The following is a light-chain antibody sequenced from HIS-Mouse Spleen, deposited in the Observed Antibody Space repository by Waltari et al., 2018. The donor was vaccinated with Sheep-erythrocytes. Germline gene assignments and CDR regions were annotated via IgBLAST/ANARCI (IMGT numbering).Light chain of an antibody. CDR3: SSYAGSNNWV. V-gene: IGLV2-8*01. CDR2: EVS. J-gene: IGLJ3*02. Sequence: QSALTQPPSASGSPGQSVTIACTRTSSDVGGFTYVSWYQQHPGKAPKLMIYEVSKLPSGVPYRFSGSKSGNTAALTVSVLQAEDEADYYCSSYAGSNNWVFGGGTKLTVL. CDR1: SSDVGGFTY.